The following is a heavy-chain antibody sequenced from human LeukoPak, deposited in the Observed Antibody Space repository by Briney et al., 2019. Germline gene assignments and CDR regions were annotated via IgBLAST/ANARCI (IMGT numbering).Heavy chain of an antibody. J-gene: IGHJ6*03. CDR1: GDSISNNW. CDR3: ARVMGASWFFYLDA. V-gene: IGHV4-4*02. CDR2: IFHRGIP. Sequence: PSETLSLTCAVSGDSISNNWWSWVRQSPGKGLEWIGQIFHRGIPNYNPSLQSRVSMAIDKSSNQLSLRVNSVTAADTAVYYCARVMGASWFFYLDAWGKGTTVTVSS. D-gene: IGHD3-16*02.